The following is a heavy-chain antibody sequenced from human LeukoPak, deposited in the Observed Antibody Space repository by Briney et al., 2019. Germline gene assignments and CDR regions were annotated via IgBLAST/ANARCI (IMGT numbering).Heavy chain of an antibody. CDR3: AKHHFHCSGGSCYGGGAFDI. V-gene: IGHV3-23*01. CDR2: ISGSGGST. CDR1: GFTFSSYA. J-gene: IGHJ3*02. D-gene: IGHD2-15*01. Sequence: TGGSLRLSCAASGFTFSSYAMSWVRQAPGKGLEWVSAISGSGGSTYYADSVKGRFTISRDNYKNTLYLQMNSLRAEDTAAYYCAKHHFHCSGGSCYGGGAFDIWGQGTMVTVSS.